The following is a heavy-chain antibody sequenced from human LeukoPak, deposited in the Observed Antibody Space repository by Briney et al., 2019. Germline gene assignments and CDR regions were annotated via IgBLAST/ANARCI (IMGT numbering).Heavy chain of an antibody. Sequence: SVKVSCKASGGTFSSYAISWVRQAPGQGLEWMGGIIPIFGTANYAQKFQGRVTMTRNTSISTAYMELSSLRSEDTAVYYCARSGRSRGFGHWGQGTLVTVSS. CDR1: GGTFSSYA. V-gene: IGHV1-69*05. J-gene: IGHJ4*02. CDR2: IIPIFGTA. CDR3: ARSGRSRGFGH.